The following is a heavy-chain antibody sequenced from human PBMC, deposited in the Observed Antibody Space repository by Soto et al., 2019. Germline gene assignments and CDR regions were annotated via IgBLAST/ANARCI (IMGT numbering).Heavy chain of an antibody. D-gene: IGHD5-18*01. V-gene: IGHV4-34*01. Sequence: SETLSLTCAVYGGSFSGYYWSWIRQPPGKGLEWIGEINHSGSTNYNPSLKSQVTISVDTSNNQFSLKLSSVTAADTAVYYCARVDTSMAYYYYYLDVWGQGTTVTSP. J-gene: IGHJ6*03. CDR2: INHSGST. CDR3: ARVDTSMAYYYYYLDV. CDR1: GGSFSGYY.